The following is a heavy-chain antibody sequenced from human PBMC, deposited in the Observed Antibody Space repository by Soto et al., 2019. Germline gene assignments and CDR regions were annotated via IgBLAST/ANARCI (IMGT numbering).Heavy chain of an antibody. CDR3: AGGYYDSNGQSNTFEI. Sequence: PSETLSLTCTVSGGSIGSGDYYWSWIRQSPGKGLEWIGYVYYSGSTKYNPSLKSRVTISVDTSKNQFSLKLSSVTAADTAVYYCAGGYYDSNGQSNTFEIWGQGTMVTVSS. CDR1: GGSIGSGDYY. V-gene: IGHV4-61*08. J-gene: IGHJ3*02. D-gene: IGHD3-22*01. CDR2: VYYSGST.